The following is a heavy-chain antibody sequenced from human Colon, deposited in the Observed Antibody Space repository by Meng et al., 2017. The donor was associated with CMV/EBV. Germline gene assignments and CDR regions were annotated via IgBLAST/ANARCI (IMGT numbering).Heavy chain of an antibody. CDR1: RFIFNNYG. J-gene: IGHJ4*02. Sequence: VQLLVAGGGWVQPWGSLRLSCAASRFIFNNYGLAWVRQAPGKGLEWVSSISTSGAATFYADSVKGRFTISRDNSRDTVYLQMSSLRAEDTAVYYCATFTGTLDPFHYWGQGTLVTVSS. D-gene: IGHD1-1*01. CDR2: ISTSGAAT. V-gene: IGHV3-23*01. CDR3: ATFTGTLDPFHY.